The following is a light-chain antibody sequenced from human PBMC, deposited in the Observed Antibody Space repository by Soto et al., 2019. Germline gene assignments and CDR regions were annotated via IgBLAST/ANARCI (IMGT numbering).Light chain of an antibody. V-gene: IGKV3-20*01. Sequence: EIVLTQSPGTLSLSPGERATLSCRASQSVSSRLAWYQQKAGQAPRLLIYNASSRATGIPDRFSGSGSGTDFTLTISRLEPEDFAVYYCQQYGTSPRTFGQGTKVDI. J-gene: IGKJ1*01. CDR1: QSVSSR. CDR2: NAS. CDR3: QQYGTSPRT.